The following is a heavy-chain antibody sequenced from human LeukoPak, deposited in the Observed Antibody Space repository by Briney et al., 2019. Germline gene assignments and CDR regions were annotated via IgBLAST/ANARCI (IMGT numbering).Heavy chain of an antibody. V-gene: IGHV3-30-3*01. D-gene: IGHD3-16*01. CDR3: AKEIMSDSQYGMDV. J-gene: IGHJ6*02. CDR2: ISYDGSNK. Sequence: GRSLRLSCAASGFTFSSYAMHWVRQAPGKGLKWVAVISYDGSNKYYADSVKGRFTISRDNSKHTLYLQMNSLRAEDTAVYYCAKEIMSDSQYGMDVWGQGTTVTVSS. CDR1: GFTFSSYA.